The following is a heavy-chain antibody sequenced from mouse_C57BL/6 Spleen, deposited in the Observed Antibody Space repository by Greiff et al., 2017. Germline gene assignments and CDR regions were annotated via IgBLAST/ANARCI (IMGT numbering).Heavy chain of an antibody. V-gene: IGHV1-72*01. J-gene: IGHJ2*01. CDR2: IDPISGGT. D-gene: IGHD2-3*01. Sequence: QVQLQQPGAELVKPGASVKLSCKASGYTFTSYWMHWLRQRPGRGLEWIGRIDPISGGTRYNAKFKSKATLTVEKPYSTAYMQLSSLTSEDSAVYYCARSDDGYYYYSDDWGQGTTLTVSS. CDR1: GYTFTSYW. CDR3: ARSDDGYYYYSDD.